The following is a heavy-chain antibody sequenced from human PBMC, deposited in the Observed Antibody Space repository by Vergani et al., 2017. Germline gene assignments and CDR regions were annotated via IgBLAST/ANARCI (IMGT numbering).Heavy chain of an antibody. D-gene: IGHD3-10*01. CDR3: AKDNLDGSGDFDY. V-gene: IGHV3-30*02. CDR2: IRYDGSNK. Sequence: QVQLVESGGGVVQPGGSLRLSCAASGFTFSSYGMHWVRQAPGKGLEWVAFIRYDGSNKYYADSVKGRVTISRDNSKNTLYLQMNSLRAEDTAVYYCAKDNLDGSGDFDYWGQGTLVTVSS. CDR1: GFTFSSYG. J-gene: IGHJ4*02.